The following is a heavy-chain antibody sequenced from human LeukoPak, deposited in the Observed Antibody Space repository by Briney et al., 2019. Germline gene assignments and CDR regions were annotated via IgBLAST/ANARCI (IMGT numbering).Heavy chain of an antibody. V-gene: IGHV3-48*01. CDR3: AREVVEMATIGSYYYYYMDV. Sequence: GSLRLSCAASGFTFSSYSMNWARQAPGKGLEWVSYISSSSSTIYYADSVKGRFTISRDNAKNSLYPQMNSLRAEDTAVYYCAREVVEMATIGSYYYYYMDVWGKGTTVTVSS. D-gene: IGHD5-24*01. CDR1: GFTFSSYS. CDR2: ISSSSSTI. J-gene: IGHJ6*03.